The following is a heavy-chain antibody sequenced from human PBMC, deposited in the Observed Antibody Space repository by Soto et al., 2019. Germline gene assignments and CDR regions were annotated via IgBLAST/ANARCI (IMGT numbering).Heavy chain of an antibody. V-gene: IGHV3-53*04. J-gene: IGHJ4*02. CDR3: ARGAGYSSGWYDY. D-gene: IGHD6-19*01. CDR2: IYSGGTT. CDR1: GFTVSSNF. Sequence: EVQLVESGGGLVQPGGSLRLSCAASGFTVSSNFMSWVRQAPGKGLEWVSVIYSGGTTYYADSVKGRFTISSHNFKDTLYLQMNSLRAEDTAVYYWARGAGYSSGWYDYWGQGTLHTVSA.